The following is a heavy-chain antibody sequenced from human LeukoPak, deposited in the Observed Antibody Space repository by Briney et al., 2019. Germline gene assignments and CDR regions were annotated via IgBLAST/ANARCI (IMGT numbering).Heavy chain of an antibody. V-gene: IGHV4-61*02. CDR3: ARDDYAGYYYYMDV. J-gene: IGHJ6*03. CDR1: GGSISSGSYY. CDR2: NYTSERT. D-gene: IGHD4/OR15-4a*01. Sequence: SQTLSLTCAVSGGSISSGSYYWSWIRQPAGKGLEWVGRNYTSERTYYNPSLKSRTTISVDTHKNQYSLKLSSVTAACTAVYYCARDDYAGYYYYMDVWGKGTTVTVSS.